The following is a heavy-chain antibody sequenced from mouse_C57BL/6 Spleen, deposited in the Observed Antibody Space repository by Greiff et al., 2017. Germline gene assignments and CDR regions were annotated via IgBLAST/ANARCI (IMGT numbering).Heavy chain of an antibody. CDR1: GYSITSGYY. Sequence: DVKLQESGPGLVKPSQSLSITCSVSGYSITSGYYWNWIRQFPGNKLEWMGYISYDGSNNYNPALKNRISLTRDTSKNQFFLKLKSVTTEDTATYYCARVELPRGFDVWGTGTTVTVSS. J-gene: IGHJ1*03. CDR3: ARVELPRGFDV. CDR2: ISYDGSN. D-gene: IGHD1-1*01. V-gene: IGHV3-6*01.